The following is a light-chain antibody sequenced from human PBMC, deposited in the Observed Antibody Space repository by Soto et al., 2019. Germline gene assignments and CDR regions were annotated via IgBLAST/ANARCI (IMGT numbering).Light chain of an antibody. J-gene: IGLJ2*01. CDR2: STN. CDR1: SDSVSTSYY. V-gene: IGLV8-61*01. Sequence: QTVVTQESSFSVSPGGTVTLTCGLSSDSVSTSYYPSWYQQTPGQAPRTLIYSTNARSSGVPDRFSGSILGDKAALTITGAQADDESDYYCVLYMGGGIVLFGGGTKVTVL. CDR3: VLYMGGGIVL.